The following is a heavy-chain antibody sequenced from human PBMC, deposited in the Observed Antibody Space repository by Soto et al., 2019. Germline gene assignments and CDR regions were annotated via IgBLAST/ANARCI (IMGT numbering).Heavy chain of an antibody. J-gene: IGHJ6*03. CDR2: LTPSGGNT. D-gene: IGHD2-8*01. V-gene: IGHV3-23*01. CDR1: GFTFSTYA. CDR3: AGRYCPNGVCYTNYYYYIDV. Sequence: EVHLLDSGGGLVQPGGSLRLSCAASGFTFSTYAMTWVRKAPGKGLEWVSTLTPSGGNTYYADSVQGRFTISRDNSMNTLYLQMNSLRAEDTAVYYCAGRYCPNGVCYTNYYYYIDVWGEGTTVTVSS.